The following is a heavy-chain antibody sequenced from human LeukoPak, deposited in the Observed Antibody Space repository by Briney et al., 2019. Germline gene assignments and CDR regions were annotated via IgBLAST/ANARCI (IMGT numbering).Heavy chain of an antibody. V-gene: IGHV1-69*02. CDR3: ARFYYDSSGSHAFDI. J-gene: IGHJ3*02. CDR1: GGTFSSYT. CDR2: IIPILGIA. D-gene: IGHD3-22*01. Sequence: SVKVSCKASGGTFSSYTISWARQAPGQGLEWMGRIIPILGIANYAQKFQGRVTITADKSTSTAYMELSSLRSEDTAVYYCARFYYDSSGSHAFDIWGQGTMVTVSS.